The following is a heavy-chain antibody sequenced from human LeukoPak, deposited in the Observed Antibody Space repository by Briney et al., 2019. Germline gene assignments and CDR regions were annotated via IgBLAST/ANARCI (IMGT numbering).Heavy chain of an antibody. Sequence: GGSLRLSCAASGFTFNSYWLSWVRQAPGKGLEWVANIKLDGSEKYYVDSVKGRFTISRDNAKNSLYLQMNSLRAEDTAVYYCARDPYSSNYWFDPRGQGTLVTVSS. CDR3: ARDPYSSNYWFDP. CDR1: GFTFNSYW. J-gene: IGHJ5*02. D-gene: IGHD6-13*01. CDR2: IKLDGSEK. V-gene: IGHV3-7*01.